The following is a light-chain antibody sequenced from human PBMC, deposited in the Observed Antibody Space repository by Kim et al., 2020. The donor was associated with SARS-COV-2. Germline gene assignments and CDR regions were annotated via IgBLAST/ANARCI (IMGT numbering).Light chain of an antibody. CDR2: DAS. Sequence: ASVGERVPITCRASKSIDRWLAWDQQKPGKAPKLLIYDASSVESGVPSRFSGSGSGTEFTLTISSLQPDDFATYYCQHHNSYPITFGQGTRLEIK. V-gene: IGKV1-5*01. CDR3: QHHNSYPIT. CDR1: KSIDRW. J-gene: IGKJ5*01.